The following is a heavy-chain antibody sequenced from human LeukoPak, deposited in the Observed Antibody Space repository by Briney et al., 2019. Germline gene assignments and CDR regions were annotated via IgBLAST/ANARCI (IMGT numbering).Heavy chain of an antibody. CDR2: IWYDGSNK. V-gene: IGHV3-33*06. Sequence: GGSLRLSCAASGFTFSSYGMHWVRQAPGKGLEWVAVIWYDGSNKYYADSVKGRFTISRDNSKNTLYLQMNSLRAEDTAVYYCAKVSPGYSSGLDYWGQGTLVTVSS. CDR1: GFTFSSYG. D-gene: IGHD6-19*01. J-gene: IGHJ4*02. CDR3: AKVSPGYSSGLDY.